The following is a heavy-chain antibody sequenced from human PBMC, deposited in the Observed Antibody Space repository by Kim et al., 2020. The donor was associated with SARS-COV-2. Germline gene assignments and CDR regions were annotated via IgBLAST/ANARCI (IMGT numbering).Heavy chain of an antibody. CDR3: ARGHRHSRGYSSSWYLPSGDCYRY. J-gene: IGHJ4*02. V-gene: IGHV4-34*01. CDR1: GGSFSGYY. CDR2: INHSGST. D-gene: IGHD6-13*01. Sequence: SETLSLTCAVYGGSFSGYYWSWIRQPPGKGLEWIGEINHSGSTNYNPSLKSRVTISVDTSKNQFSLKLSSVTAADTAVYYCARGHRHSRGYSSSWYLPSGDCYRYWGQGTLVTVSS.